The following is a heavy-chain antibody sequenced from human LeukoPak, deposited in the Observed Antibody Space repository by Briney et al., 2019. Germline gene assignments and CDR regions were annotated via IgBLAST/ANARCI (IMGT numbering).Heavy chain of an antibody. CDR2: IYSSGST. CDR1: GGPISSGSYY. V-gene: IGHV4-61*02. Sequence: SETLSLTCTVSGGPISSGSYYWRWIRQPAGKGLEWIGRIYSSGSTNYNPSLKSRVTISVDTSKNQFSLNLSSVTAADTAVYSCARDGGTGYFDYWGQGTLVTVSS. CDR3: ARDGGTGYFDY. D-gene: IGHD3-16*01. J-gene: IGHJ4*02.